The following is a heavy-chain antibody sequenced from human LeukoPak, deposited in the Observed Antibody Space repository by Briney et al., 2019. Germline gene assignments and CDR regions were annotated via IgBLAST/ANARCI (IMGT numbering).Heavy chain of an antibody. J-gene: IGHJ4*02. CDR3: ARDRGVVVAATEFDY. Sequence: GGSLRLSCAASGFTFSSYAMHWVRQAPGKGLEWVAVISYDGSNKYYADSVKGRFTISRDNSKNTLYLQMNSLRAEGTAVYYCARDRGVVVAATEFDYWGQGTLVTVSS. V-gene: IGHV3-30*04. CDR2: ISYDGSNK. D-gene: IGHD2-15*01. CDR1: GFTFSSYA.